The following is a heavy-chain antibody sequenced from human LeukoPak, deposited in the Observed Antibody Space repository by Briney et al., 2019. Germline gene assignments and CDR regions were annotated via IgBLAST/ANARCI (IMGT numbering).Heavy chain of an antibody. CDR1: GFTVSSNS. J-gene: IGHJ5*02. Sequence: GGSLRLSCTVSGFTVSSNSMSWVRQAPGKGLGWVSFIYSDNTHYSDSVKGRFTISRDNSKNTLYLQMNSLRAEDTAVYYCARAGIWSGYFNWFDPWGQGTLVTVSS. CDR2: IYSDNT. CDR3: ARAGIWSGYFNWFDP. V-gene: IGHV3-53*01. D-gene: IGHD3-3*01.